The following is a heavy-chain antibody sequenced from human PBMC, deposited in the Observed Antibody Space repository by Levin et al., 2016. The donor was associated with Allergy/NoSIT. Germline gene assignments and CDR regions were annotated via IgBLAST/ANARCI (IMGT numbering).Heavy chain of an antibody. CDR3: AREDRQLDTYYYYYMDV. J-gene: IGHJ6*03. Sequence: WVRQAPGQGLEWMGIINPSGGSTSYAQKFQGRVAMTRDTSTSTVYMELSSLRSEDTAVYYCAREDRQLDTYYYYYMDVWGKGTTVTVSS. V-gene: IGHV1-46*03. D-gene: IGHD6-6*01. CDR2: INPSGGST.